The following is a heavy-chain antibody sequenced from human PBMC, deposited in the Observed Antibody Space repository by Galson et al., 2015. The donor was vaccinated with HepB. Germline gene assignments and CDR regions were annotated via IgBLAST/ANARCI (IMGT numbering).Heavy chain of an antibody. CDR1: GFTLSSYG. CDR3: AKQRTKETPMVYLDY. D-gene: IGHD5-18*01. J-gene: IGHJ4*02. V-gene: IGHV3-30*02. Sequence: SLRLSCAASGFTLSSYGMHWVRQAPGKGLEWVAFIRYDGNNEYYADSVKGRFTIFRDNSKNTLFLQMSSLKPDDTALYYCAKQRTKETPMVYLDYWGQGTLVTVSS. CDR2: IRYDGNNE.